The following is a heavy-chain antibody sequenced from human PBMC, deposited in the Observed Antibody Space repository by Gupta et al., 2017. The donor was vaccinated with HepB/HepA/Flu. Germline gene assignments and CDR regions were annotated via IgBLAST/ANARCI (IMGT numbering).Heavy chain of an antibody. J-gene: IGHJ4*02. CDR1: GFTFNSYA. CDR3: AKHDSYSNSANDY. D-gene: IGHD6-6*01. CDR2: ISHSGAIT. Sequence: EVQLLESGGGLVQPGGSLRLSCAASGFTFNSYAMSWVRQAPGKGLEWVSTISHSGAITYDADAVKGRSTISRDNARKTLYLQMKRLRAEDTDLYYCAKHDSYSNSANDYGGQGTMVTVSS. V-gene: IGHV3-23*01.